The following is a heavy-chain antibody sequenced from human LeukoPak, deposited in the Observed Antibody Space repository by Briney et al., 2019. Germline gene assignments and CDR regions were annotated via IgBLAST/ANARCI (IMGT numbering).Heavy chain of an antibody. Sequence: GGSLRLSCAASGFTFSSYWMHWVRQAPGKGLVWVSRINSEGSSTRYADSVKGRFTISRDNAKNTLFLQMNSLRAEDTGVYFCARVAIGCSSTSCYLDYYYYMDVWGKGTTVTVSS. V-gene: IGHV3-74*01. D-gene: IGHD2-2*01. CDR2: INSEGSST. CDR3: ARVAIGCSSTSCYLDYYYYMDV. J-gene: IGHJ6*03. CDR1: GFTFSSYW.